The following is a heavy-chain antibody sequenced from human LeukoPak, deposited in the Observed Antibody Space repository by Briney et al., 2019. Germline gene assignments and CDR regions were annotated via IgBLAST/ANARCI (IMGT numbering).Heavy chain of an antibody. D-gene: IGHD3-10*01. V-gene: IGHV3-23*01. CDR1: GFTFSSYA. CDR2: ISGSGGST. CDR3: AKDLYYYGSGSPTQDY. Sequence: GGSLRLSCAASGFTFSSYAMSWVRQAPGKGLEWVSAISGSGGSTYYADSVKGWFTISRDNSKNTLYLQMNSLRAEDTAVYYCAKDLYYYGSGSPTQDYWGQGTLVTVSS. J-gene: IGHJ4*02.